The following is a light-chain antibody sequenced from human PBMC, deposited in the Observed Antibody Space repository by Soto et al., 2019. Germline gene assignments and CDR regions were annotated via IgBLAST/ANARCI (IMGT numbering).Light chain of an antibody. CDR3: QQRSNWPRT. CDR1: QSVGSS. V-gene: IGKV3-11*01. CDR2: DAS. Sequence: EIVNTPSPCTLSLSPSARATRSCRASQSVGSSLAWYHQKPGQAPRLLIYDASNRATGIPARFSGSGSGTDFTLTISSLEPEDFAVYYCQQRSNWPRTFCQGTKVDIK. J-gene: IGKJ1*01.